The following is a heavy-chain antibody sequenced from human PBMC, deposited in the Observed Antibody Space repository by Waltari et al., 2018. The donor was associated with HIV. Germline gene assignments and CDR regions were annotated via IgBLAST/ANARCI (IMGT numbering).Heavy chain of an antibody. V-gene: IGHV4-4*07. CDR2: IYTSGST. D-gene: IGHD3-22*01. CDR1: GGSISSYY. CDR3: ARNYDSSGYYAYGMDV. J-gene: IGHJ6*02. Sequence: QVQLQESGPGLVKPSETLSLTCTVSGGSISSYYWSWIRQPAGKGLEWIGRIYTSGSTNYNPSLKSRVTMSVDTSKNQFSLKLSSVTAADTAVYYCARNYDSSGYYAYGMDVWGQGTTVTVSS.